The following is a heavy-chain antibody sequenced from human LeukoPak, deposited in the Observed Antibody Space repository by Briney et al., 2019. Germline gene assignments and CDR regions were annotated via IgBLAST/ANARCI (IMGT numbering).Heavy chain of an antibody. D-gene: IGHD2-2*01. Sequence: SETLSLTCAVYGGSFSGYYWSWIRQPPGKGLEWIGEINHSGSTNYNPPLKSRVTISIDTSKNQFPLKLSSVTAADTAVYYCAREMFIVVVPAYPNWFDPWGQGTLVTVSS. CDR2: INHSGST. CDR3: AREMFIVVVPAYPNWFDP. J-gene: IGHJ5*02. CDR1: GGSFSGYY. V-gene: IGHV4-34*01.